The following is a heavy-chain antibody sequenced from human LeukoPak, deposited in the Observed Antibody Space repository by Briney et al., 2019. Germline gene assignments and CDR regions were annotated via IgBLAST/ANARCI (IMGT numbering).Heavy chain of an antibody. V-gene: IGHV1-8*03. D-gene: IGHD3-10*01. CDR3: ARGTLWFGELSYYYYYMDV. CDR1: GYTFTSYD. CDR2: MNPNSGNT. J-gene: IGHJ6*03. Sequence: ASVKVSCKASGYTFTSYDINWVRQATGQGLEWMGWMNPNSGNTGYAQKFQGRVTITRNTSISTAYMELSSLRSEDTAVYYCARGTLWFGELSYYYYYMDVWGKGTTVTVSS.